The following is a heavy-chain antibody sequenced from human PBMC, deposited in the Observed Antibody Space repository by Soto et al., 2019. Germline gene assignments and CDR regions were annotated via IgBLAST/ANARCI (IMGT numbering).Heavy chain of an antibody. J-gene: IGHJ5*02. CDR2: MNPNSGNT. V-gene: IGHV1-8*01. D-gene: IGHD2-8*01. CDR3: ASQHNGNSARFDP. Sequence: QVQLVQSGAEVKKPGASVKVSCKASGYTFPSYDINWVRQATGQGLEWMGWMNPNSGNTGYAQKFQGRVTMTRNTSISTAYMELSSLRSEDTALPYCASQHNGNSARFDPWGQGTLVTVSS. CDR1: GYTFPSYD.